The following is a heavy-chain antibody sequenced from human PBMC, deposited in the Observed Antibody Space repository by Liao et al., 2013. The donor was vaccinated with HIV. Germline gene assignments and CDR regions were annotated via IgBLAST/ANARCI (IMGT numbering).Heavy chain of an antibody. CDR2: IFYSGTT. D-gene: IGHD3-22*01. CDR1: GGSIGRYY. J-gene: IGHJ4*02. CDR3: ARVPVQITKSYSSSNGYYGYFDL. V-gene: IGHV4-59*01. Sequence: QVRLQESGPGLVKPSETLSLTCTVSGGSIGRYYWNWIRQSPGKGLEWIGYIFYSGTTNYNPSFRPRATISVDTSKNHLSLNLKSVTAADTAVYYCARVPVQITKSYSSSNGYYGYFDLWGQGTLVTVSS.